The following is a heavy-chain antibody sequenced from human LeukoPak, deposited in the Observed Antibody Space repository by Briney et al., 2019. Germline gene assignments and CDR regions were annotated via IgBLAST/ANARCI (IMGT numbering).Heavy chain of an antibody. D-gene: IGHD4-11*01. CDR2: IKQDGSEK. J-gene: IGHJ6*03. CDR3: ARGRVSSSTWYSTYYYFFYMDF. CDR1: GFTFSSRDW. Sequence: GGSLRLSCVASGFTFSSRDWMTWVRQAPGKGLEWVANIKQDGSEKNYVDSVKGRFTISRDNAKNSVDLQMNSLRVEDTAVYYCARGRVSSSTWYSTYYYFFYMDFWGKGTTVTVSS. V-gene: IGHV3-7*01.